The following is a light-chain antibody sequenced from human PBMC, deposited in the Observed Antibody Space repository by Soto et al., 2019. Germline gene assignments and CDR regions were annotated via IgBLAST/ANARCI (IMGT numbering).Light chain of an antibody. J-gene: IGKJ1*01. CDR3: QQSFVSPWT. V-gene: IGKV1-39*01. Sequence: DIQMTQSPSSLSASVGDRVTISCRASQNIHKYLNWYQQRPGKAPNLLVYEATSLETGVSSKFSGSGSGTEFTLTINSLQPGDFATYDCQQSFVSPWTFGQGT. CDR2: EAT. CDR1: QNIHKY.